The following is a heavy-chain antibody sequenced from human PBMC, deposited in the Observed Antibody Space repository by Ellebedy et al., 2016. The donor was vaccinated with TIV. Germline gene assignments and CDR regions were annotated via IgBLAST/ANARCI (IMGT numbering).Heavy chain of an antibody. CDR2: IHYSGST. Sequence: MPSETLSLTCAVYGGSFSDYYWSWIRQPPGKGLEWIGDIHYSGSTKYNPSLKSRATISVDTSKNQLSLNLNSVTAADTAVYYCARDLMASGWFDPWGQGTLVTVSS. J-gene: IGHJ5*02. CDR3: ARDLMASGWFDP. CDR1: GGSFSDYY. D-gene: IGHD5-24*01. V-gene: IGHV4-34*11.